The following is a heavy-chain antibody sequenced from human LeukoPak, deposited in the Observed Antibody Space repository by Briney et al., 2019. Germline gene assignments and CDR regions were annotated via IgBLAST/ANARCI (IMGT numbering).Heavy chain of an antibody. J-gene: IGHJ4*02. Sequence: SETLSLTCTVSGGSISSYYWSWIRQPPGKGLEWIGYIYYSGSTNYNPSLKSRVTISVDTSKNQFSLKLSSVTAADTAVYYCARNRYYGSGSSTKLLFDYWGQGTLVTVSS. CDR1: GGSISSYY. CDR2: IYYSGST. CDR3: ARNRYYGSGSSTKLLFDY. V-gene: IGHV4-59*01. D-gene: IGHD3-10*01.